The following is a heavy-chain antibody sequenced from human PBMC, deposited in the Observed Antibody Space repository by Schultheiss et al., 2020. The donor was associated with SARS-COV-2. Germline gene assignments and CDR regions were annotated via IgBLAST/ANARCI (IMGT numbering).Heavy chain of an antibody. J-gene: IGHJ5*02. CDR2: IYYSGST. CDR3: ARELGWVDP. V-gene: IGHV4-61*01. Sequence: SQTLSLTCTVSGASVSSGTYHWSWIRQPPGKGLEWIGYIYYSGSTNYNPSLKSRVTISLDTSKNQFSLKLSSVTAADTAVYYCARELGWVDPWGQGTLVTVSS. D-gene: IGHD3-16*01. CDR1: GASVSSGTYH.